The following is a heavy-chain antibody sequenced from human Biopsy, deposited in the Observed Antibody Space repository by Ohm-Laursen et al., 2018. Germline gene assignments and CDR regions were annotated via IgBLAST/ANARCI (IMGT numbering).Heavy chain of an antibody. J-gene: IGHJ3*01. V-gene: IGHV3-33*04. CDR1: GFTFGHYA. D-gene: IGHD6-19*01. Sequence: SLRLSCTASGFTFGHYAMHWVRQAPGKGLEWISLIWYDGTNEDYADSVKGRFTISRDNSKNTLYLQINTLTLEDTAFYYCARGLSSGWYGYFDVWGQGTMATVSS. CDR3: ARGLSSGWYGYFDV. CDR2: IWYDGTNE.